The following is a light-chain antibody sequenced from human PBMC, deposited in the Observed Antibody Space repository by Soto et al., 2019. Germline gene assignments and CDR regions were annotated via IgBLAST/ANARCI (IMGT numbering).Light chain of an antibody. Sequence: DIQMTQSPSTLSASVGDRVTITCRARQSIRSWLAWYQQKPGKAPKLLIYKASSLEIGVPSRFSGSESGTDLVLTISSLQHDDFAASYCQKYDSYSCTFGQGTQVQFQ. V-gene: IGKV1-5*03. J-gene: IGKJ1*01. CDR1: QSIRSW. CDR3: QKYDSYSCT. CDR2: KAS.